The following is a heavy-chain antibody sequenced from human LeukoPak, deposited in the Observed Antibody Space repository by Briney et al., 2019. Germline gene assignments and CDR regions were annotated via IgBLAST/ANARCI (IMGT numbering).Heavy chain of an antibody. CDR3: TTNAAALDY. Sequence: ASVKVSCKTSGYTFTDHYIHWVRQAPGQGLEWMGWMNPSDNGVNYAQKFQGRVAMTRDTSISTAYVEVTRLTSDDTAVYYCTTNAAALDYWGQGTLVAVSS. D-gene: IGHD6-13*01. CDR2: MNPSDNGV. V-gene: IGHV1-2*02. CDR1: GYTFTDHY. J-gene: IGHJ4*02.